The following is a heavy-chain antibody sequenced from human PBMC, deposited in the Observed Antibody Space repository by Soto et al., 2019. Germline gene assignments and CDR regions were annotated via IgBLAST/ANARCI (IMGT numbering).Heavy chain of an antibody. CDR3: ARNPGGTDLAEWTYYFDY. D-gene: IGHD3-16*01. J-gene: IGHJ4*02. CDR1: GFTFSSYA. V-gene: IGHV3-30-3*01. CDR2: ISYDGSNK. Sequence: QVQLVESGGGVVQPGRSLRLSCAASGFTFSSYAMHWVRQAPGKGLEWVAVISYDGSNKYYADSVKGRFTISRDNSKNTLSLQMNSLRAEDTAVYYCARNPGGTDLAEWTYYFDYWGQGTLVTVSS.